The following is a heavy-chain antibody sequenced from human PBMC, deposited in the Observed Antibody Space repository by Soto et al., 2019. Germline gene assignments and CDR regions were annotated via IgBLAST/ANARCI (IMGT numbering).Heavy chain of an antibody. D-gene: IGHD3-22*01. CDR1: GGSISSSSYY. V-gene: IGHV4-39*01. Sequence: SETLSLTCTVSGGSISSSSYYWGWIRQPPGKGLEWIGSIYYSGSTYYNPSLKSRVTISVDTSKNQFSLKLSSVTAADTAVYYCARQYYYDNKPDYWGQGTLVTVSS. CDR3: ARQYYYDNKPDY. J-gene: IGHJ4*02. CDR2: IYYSGST.